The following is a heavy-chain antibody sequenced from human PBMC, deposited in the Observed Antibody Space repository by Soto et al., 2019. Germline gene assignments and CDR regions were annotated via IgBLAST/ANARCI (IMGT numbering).Heavy chain of an antibody. CDR1: GYTFTSYD. J-gene: IGHJ5*02. V-gene: IGHV1-18*01. D-gene: IGHD3-3*01. CDR2: ISAYNGNT. Sequence: ASVKVSCKASGYTFTSYDINWVRQATGQGLEWMGWISAYNGNTNYAQKLQGRVTMTTDTSTSTAYMELRSLRSDDTAVYYCARLGRDYDFWSGSNWFDPWGQGTLVTVSS. CDR3: ARLGRDYDFWSGSNWFDP.